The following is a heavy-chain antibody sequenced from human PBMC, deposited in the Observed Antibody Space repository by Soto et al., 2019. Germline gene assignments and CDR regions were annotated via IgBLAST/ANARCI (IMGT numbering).Heavy chain of an antibody. Sequence: EVRLVESGGGLVSPGGSLRLSCAASGFGFSSYGLNWFRQAPGRGLEWVSYISSTGSSIYYADSVKGRFTASRDNAKNSVYLQMNSLRAEDTALYYCARDLGPDYSRGYWGQGTLVTVSS. J-gene: IGHJ4*02. CDR1: GFGFSSYG. CDR3: ARDLGPDYSRGY. V-gene: IGHV3-48*03. D-gene: IGHD4-4*01. CDR2: ISSTGSSI.